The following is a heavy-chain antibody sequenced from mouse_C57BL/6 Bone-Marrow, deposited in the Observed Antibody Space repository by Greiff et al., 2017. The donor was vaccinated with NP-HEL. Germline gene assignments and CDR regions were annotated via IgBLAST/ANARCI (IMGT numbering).Heavy chain of an antibody. Sequence: EVQLQQSGPELVKPGASVKIPCKASGYTFTDYNMDWVKQSHGKSLEWIGDINPKNGGTIYNQKFKGKATLTVDKSSSTAYMELRSLTSEDTAVYSGARSRGYGSSQGYWYVDVWGKGTTRTVSS. V-gene: IGHV1-18*01. D-gene: IGHD1-1*01. CDR3: ARSRGYGSSQGYWYVDV. CDR2: INPKNGGT. J-gene: IGHJ1*03. CDR1: GYTFTDYN.